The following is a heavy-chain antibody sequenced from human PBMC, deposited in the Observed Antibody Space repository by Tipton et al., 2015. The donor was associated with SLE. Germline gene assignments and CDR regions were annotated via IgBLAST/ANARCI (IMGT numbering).Heavy chain of an antibody. J-gene: IGHJ5*02. V-gene: IGHV3-23*01. Sequence: GSLRLSCAASGFTFSSYAMSWVRQAPGKGLEWVSAISGSGGSTYYADSVKGRFTISRDNSKNTLYLQMNSLRAEDAAVYYCAKAGSYDYGDERDWFDPWGQGTLVTVSS. D-gene: IGHD4-17*01. CDR3: AKAGSYDYGDERDWFDP. CDR1: GFTFSSYA. CDR2: ISGSGGST.